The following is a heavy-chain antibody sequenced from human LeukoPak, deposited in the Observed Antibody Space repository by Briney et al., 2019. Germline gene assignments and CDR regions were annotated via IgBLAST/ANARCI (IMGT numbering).Heavy chain of an antibody. Sequence: GGSLRLSCVASGFTFSSYWMTWVRQAPGKGLEWVANIKTDGSLIYYVDSVKGRFTISRDNAKNSLYLQMNSLRVEDTAVYYCARDLNWETYWGQGALVSVSS. CDR1: GFTFSSYW. CDR2: IKTDGSLI. V-gene: IGHV3-7*01. D-gene: IGHD7-27*01. CDR3: ARDLNWETY. J-gene: IGHJ4*02.